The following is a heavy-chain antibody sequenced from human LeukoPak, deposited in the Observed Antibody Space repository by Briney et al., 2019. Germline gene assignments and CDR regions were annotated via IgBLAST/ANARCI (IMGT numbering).Heavy chain of an antibody. CDR1: GFTFSSYG. CDR3: AKSRRYSSEHAFDI. D-gene: IGHD6-25*01. Sequence: GGSLRLSCAASGFTFSSYGMHWVRQAPGKGLEWVAFIRYDGSNKYYADSVKGRFTISRDNSKNTLYLQMNSLRAEDTAVYYCAKSRRYSSEHAFDIWGQGTMVTVSS. V-gene: IGHV3-30*02. CDR2: IRYDGSNK. J-gene: IGHJ3*02.